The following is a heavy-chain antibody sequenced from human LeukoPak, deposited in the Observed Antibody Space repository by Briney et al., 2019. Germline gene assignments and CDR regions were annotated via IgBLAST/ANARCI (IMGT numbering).Heavy chain of an antibody. D-gene: IGHD2-15*01. J-gene: IGHJ6*02. V-gene: IGHV4-59*08. CDR2: IYYSGST. Sequence: PSETLSLTCTVSGGSISSYYWSWIRQPPGKGLEWIGYIYYSGSTNYNPSLKSRVTISVDTSKNQFSLKLSSVTAADTAVYYCARGGYCSGGSCYSGAYYYGMDVWGQGTTVTVSS. CDR1: GGSISSYY. CDR3: ARGGYCSGGSCYSGAYYYGMDV.